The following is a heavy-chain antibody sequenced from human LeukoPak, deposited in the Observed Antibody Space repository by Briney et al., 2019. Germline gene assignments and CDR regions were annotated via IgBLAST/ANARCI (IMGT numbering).Heavy chain of an antibody. D-gene: IGHD3-16*01. CDR3: AKGGWGTVLDY. V-gene: IGHV3-23*01. CDR2: ISGSGDST. Sequence: GGSLRLSCAASGFTFSNYAMPWVRQAPGKGLEWVSTISGSGDSTYYSDSVKGRFTISRDNSENTLYLQLNSLRAEDTAVYYCAKGGWGTVLDYWGQGTLVTVSP. CDR1: GFTFSNYA. J-gene: IGHJ4*02.